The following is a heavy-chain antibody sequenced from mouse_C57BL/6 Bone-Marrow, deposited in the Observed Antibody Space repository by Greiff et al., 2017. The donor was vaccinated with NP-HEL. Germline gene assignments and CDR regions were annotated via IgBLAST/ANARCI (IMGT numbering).Heavy chain of an antibody. Sequence: VKLMESGPGLVQPSQSLSITCTVSGFSLTSYGVHWVRQSPGKGLEWLGVIWRGGSTDYNAAFMSRLSITKDNSKSQVFFKMNSLQADDTAIYYCAKNSPTGTTWFAYWGQGTLVTVSA. V-gene: IGHV2-5*01. CDR1: GFSLTSYG. J-gene: IGHJ3*01. CDR2: IWRGGST. CDR3: AKNSPTGTTWFAY. D-gene: IGHD4-1*01.